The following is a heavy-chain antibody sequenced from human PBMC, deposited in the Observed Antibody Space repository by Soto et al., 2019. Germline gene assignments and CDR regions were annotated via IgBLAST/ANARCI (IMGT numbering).Heavy chain of an antibody. CDR3: ARDAYSSSGYYYHGMDV. Sequence: QVQLQESGPGLVKPSQTLSLTCNVSGGSISSGGFYWSWVRQHPGKGLEWIGYIFYTGTTYYSPSLKIRVTISVDTSEKQFYLKLNSVTAADTAVYYCARDAYSSSGYYYHGMDVWGQGTTVTVSS. J-gene: IGHJ6*02. CDR2: IFYTGTT. V-gene: IGHV4-31*03. D-gene: IGHD6-6*01. CDR1: GGSISSGGFY.